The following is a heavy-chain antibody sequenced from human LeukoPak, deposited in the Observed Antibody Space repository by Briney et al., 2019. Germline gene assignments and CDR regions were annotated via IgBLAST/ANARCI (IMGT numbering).Heavy chain of an antibody. Sequence: PGGSLRLSCAASGFTFDDNAMHWVRQAPGKGLEWVSGSSWNSGSIGYADSVKGQFTISRDNAKNSLYLQMNSLRVEDTALYYCAKAPGLVGAFDIWGQGTMVTVSS. CDR2: SSWNSGSI. V-gene: IGHV3-9*01. J-gene: IGHJ3*02. CDR1: GFTFDDNA. CDR3: AKAPGLVGAFDI. D-gene: IGHD2-8*02.